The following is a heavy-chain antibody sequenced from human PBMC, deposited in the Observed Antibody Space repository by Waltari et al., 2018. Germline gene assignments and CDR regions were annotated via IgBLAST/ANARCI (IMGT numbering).Heavy chain of an antibody. Sequence: QVQLVESGGGVVQPGRSLRLSCAASGFTFSSYAMHWVRQAPGKGLEWVAVISYDGSNKYDADSVKGRFTIARDNSKNTLYLQMNSLRAEDTAVYYCARECKDDFWSGYCYFDYWGQGTLVTVSS. J-gene: IGHJ4*02. D-gene: IGHD3-3*01. CDR1: GFTFSSYA. CDR2: ISYDGSNK. V-gene: IGHV3-30*01. CDR3: ARECKDDFWSGYCYFDY.